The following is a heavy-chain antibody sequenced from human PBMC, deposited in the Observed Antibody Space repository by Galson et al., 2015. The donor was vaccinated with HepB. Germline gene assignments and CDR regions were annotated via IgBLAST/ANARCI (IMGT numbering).Heavy chain of an antibody. D-gene: IGHD1-1*01. V-gene: IGHV1-2*02. CDR2: LNPNSGGT. J-gene: IGHJ4*02. Sequence: SVTVSCKASGFTFTGYYMHWVRQAPGQGLEWMGWLNPNSGGTNYAQKFQGRVTMTRDTSISTAYMELSRLRSDDTAVYYCARSPGKLEPFDYWGQGTLVTVSS. CDR1: GFTFTGYY. CDR3: ARSPGKLEPFDY.